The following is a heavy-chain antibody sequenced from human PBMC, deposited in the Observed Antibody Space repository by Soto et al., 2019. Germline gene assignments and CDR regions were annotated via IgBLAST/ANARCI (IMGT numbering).Heavy chain of an antibody. D-gene: IGHD3-3*01. Sequence: SETLSLTCTVSGGSISSYYWSWIRQPPGKGLEWIGYIYYSGSTNYNPSLKSRVTISVDTSKNQFSLKLSSVTAADTAVYYCARAGYYDFWSGYPYFDYWGQGTLGTVSS. CDR3: ARAGYYDFWSGYPYFDY. CDR2: IYYSGST. J-gene: IGHJ4*02. CDR1: GGSISSYY. V-gene: IGHV4-59*01.